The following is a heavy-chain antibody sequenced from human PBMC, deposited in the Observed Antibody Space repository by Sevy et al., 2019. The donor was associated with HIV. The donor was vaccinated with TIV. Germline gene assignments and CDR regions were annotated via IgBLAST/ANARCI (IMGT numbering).Heavy chain of an antibody. J-gene: IGHJ4*02. Sequence: SETLSLTCTVSGGSITSLYWNWIRQPPGKGLEWIAYIYYNGHINYNPSLKSRVTLSLVTSKNQFSLRLSSVTAADTAMYYCAGENAWGRGYSWGQGTLVTVSS. CDR1: GGSITSLY. CDR2: IYYNGHI. D-gene: IGHD1-26*01. V-gene: IGHV4-59*08. CDR3: AGENAWGRGYS.